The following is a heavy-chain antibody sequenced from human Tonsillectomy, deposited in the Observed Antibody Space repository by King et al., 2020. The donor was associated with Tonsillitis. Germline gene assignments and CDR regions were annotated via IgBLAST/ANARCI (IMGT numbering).Heavy chain of an antibody. D-gene: IGHD3-9*01. CDR3: AKDFSHSEILTGPPGDSYYMDV. J-gene: IGHJ6*03. Sequence: VKLVESGGGVVQPGRSQRLSCVASGFTFSSYGMHWVRQAPGKGLEWVAVISYDGRNKYYADSVRGRFTISRDNSKNTLYLQMNSLRAEDTAVYYCAKDFSHSEILTGPPGDSYYMDVWGKGTTVTVSS. V-gene: IGHV3-30*18. CDR1: GFTFSSYG. CDR2: ISYDGRNK.